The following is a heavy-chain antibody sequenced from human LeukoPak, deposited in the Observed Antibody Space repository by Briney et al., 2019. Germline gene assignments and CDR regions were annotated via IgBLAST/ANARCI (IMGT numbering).Heavy chain of an antibody. CDR1: GFTFSSSG. Sequence: GGSLRLSCAASGFTFSSSGMHWVRQAPGKGLEWVAFIRYDGSNKYYADSVKGRFTISRDNSKNTLYLQMNSLRAEDTAVYYCTKVGERGYSYGSFDYWGQGTLVTVSS. CDR2: IRYDGSNK. J-gene: IGHJ4*02. D-gene: IGHD5-18*01. CDR3: TKVGERGYSYGSFDY. V-gene: IGHV3-30*02.